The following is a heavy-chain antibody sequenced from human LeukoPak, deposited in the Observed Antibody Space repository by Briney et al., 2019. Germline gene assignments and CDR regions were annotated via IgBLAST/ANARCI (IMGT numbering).Heavy chain of an antibody. D-gene: IGHD7-27*01. CDR1: GFMYKKYD. J-gene: IGHJ3*02. CDR2: IRASGGAT. CDR3: AKDYSETEPGDPRAFDI. V-gene: IGHV3-23*01. Sequence: GGSLRLSCAASGFMYKKYDVTWVRQAPGKGLEWVSGIRASGGATYYADSVKGRFTISRDNSKNTLYLQMNSLRAEDTAVYYCAKDYSETEPGDPRAFDIWGQGTMVTVSS.